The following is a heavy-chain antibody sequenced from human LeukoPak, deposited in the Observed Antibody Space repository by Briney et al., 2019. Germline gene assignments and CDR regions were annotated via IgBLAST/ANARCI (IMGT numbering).Heavy chain of an antibody. V-gene: IGHV3-23*01. CDR1: GFTFSTYW. CDR3: AKDPREYYGSGSYYFDY. CDR2: ISGSGGST. D-gene: IGHD3-10*01. J-gene: IGHJ4*02. Sequence: GGSLRLSCTASGFTFSTYWMSWVRQAPGKGLEWVSAISGSGGSTYYADSVKGRFTISRDNSKNTLYLQMNSLRAEDTAVYYCAKDPREYYGSGSYYFDYWGQGTLVTVSS.